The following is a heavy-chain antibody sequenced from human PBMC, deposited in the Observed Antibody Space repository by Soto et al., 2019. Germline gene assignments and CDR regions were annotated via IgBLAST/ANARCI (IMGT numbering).Heavy chain of an antibody. D-gene: IGHD5-18*01. CDR1: GYTFASYA. Sequence: ASVKVSCKASGYTFASYAISWMRQAPGQGLEWMGWISAYNGNTNYAQKLQGRVTMTTDTSTSTAYMELRSLRSEDTAVYFCASGIQLWLRRINNGYSGWGQGTLVTVSS. J-gene: IGHJ4*02. CDR3: ASGIQLWLRRINNGYSG. V-gene: IGHV1-18*01. CDR2: ISAYNGNT.